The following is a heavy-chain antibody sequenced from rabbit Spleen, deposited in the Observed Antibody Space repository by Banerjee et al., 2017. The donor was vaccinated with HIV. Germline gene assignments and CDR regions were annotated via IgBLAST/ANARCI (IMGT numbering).Heavy chain of an antibody. CDR3: ARDYSGYSVFEL. Sequence: QSLEESGGDLVKPGASLTLTCTASGFSFSDRDVMCWVRQAPGKGLEWIACINASTGKPVYATWASGRFTISRTSSTTVTLRMTSLTAADRATYFCARDYSGYSVFELWGQGTLVTVS. CDR1: GFSFSDRDV. D-gene: IGHD1-1*01. V-gene: IGHV1S40*01. CDR2: INASTGKP. J-gene: IGHJ3*01.